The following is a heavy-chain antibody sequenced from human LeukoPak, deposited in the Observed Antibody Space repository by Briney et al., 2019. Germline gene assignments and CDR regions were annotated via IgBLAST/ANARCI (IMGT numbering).Heavy chain of an antibody. CDR3: ARGYSSGLHFDY. D-gene: IGHD6-19*01. V-gene: IGHV3-23*01. Sequence: GGSLRLSCAASGFTFSSYAMSWVRQAPGKGLEWVSAISGSGGSTYYADSVKGRFTISRDNSKNTLYLQMNSLRAEDTAVYYCARGYSSGLHFDYWGQGTLVTVSS. CDR2: ISGSGGST. CDR1: GFTFSSYA. J-gene: IGHJ4*02.